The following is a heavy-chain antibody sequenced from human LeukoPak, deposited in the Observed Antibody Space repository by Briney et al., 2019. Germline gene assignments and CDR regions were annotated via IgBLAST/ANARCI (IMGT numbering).Heavy chain of an antibody. D-gene: IGHD3-10*01. V-gene: IGHV3-21*01. J-gene: IGHJ6*02. CDR1: GFTFSSYS. CDR2: IRSSSSYI. Sequence: PGGSLRLSCAASGFTFSSYSMNWVRQAPGKGLEWVSFIRSSSSYIYYADSVKGRFTISRDNAKNSLYLQMNSLRAEDTAVYYCARYGAGSYAYYYGMDVWGQGTTVTVSS. CDR3: ARYGAGSYAYYYGMDV.